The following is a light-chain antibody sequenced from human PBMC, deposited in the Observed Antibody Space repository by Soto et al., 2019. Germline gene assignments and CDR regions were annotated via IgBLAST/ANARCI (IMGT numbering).Light chain of an antibody. Sequence: DIQMTQSPSTLSASVGDRVTITCRASQNIRSWLAWYQQKPGKAPELLIYSASGLESGVPSRFSGSGFGTEFTLHISSLQPDDFATYYCQEYNGNSGLTFGGGTKLEIK. CDR2: SAS. CDR1: QNIRSW. V-gene: IGKV1-5*03. J-gene: IGKJ4*01. CDR3: QEYNGNSGLT.